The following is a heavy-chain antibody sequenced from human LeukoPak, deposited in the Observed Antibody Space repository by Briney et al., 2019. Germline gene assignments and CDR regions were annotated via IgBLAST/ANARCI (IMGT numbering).Heavy chain of an antibody. Sequence: PSETLSLTCTVSGGSISSYYWSWIRQPPGKGLEWIGYIYYSGSTNYNPSLKSRVTISADTSKNQFSLKLSSVTAADTAVYYCARVGTDYGGNSVPDYWGQGTLVTVSS. CDR1: GGSISSYY. CDR2: IYYSGST. J-gene: IGHJ4*02. V-gene: IGHV4-59*08. D-gene: IGHD4-23*01. CDR3: ARVGTDYGGNSVPDY.